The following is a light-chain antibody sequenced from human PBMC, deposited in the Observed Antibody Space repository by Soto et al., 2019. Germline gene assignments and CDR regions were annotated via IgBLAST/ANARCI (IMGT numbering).Light chain of an antibody. J-gene: IGKJ4*01. V-gene: IGKV2-40*01. Sequence: DIVMTQTPLSLTVTPGEPASISCRSSQSLLDSDDGNTYLDWYLQKPGQSPQLLIYTVSYRASGVPDRFSGSGSGTDFTLKISWVEAEDVGVYYCMQRIEFPLTFGGGTKVESK. CDR2: TVS. CDR3: MQRIEFPLT. CDR1: QSLLDSDDGNTY.